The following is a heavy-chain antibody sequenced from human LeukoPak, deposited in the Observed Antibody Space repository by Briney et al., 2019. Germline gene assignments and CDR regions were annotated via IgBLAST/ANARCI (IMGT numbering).Heavy chain of an antibody. CDR1: RLTFKNYG. J-gene: IGHJ4*02. CDR2: ISSSSTYM. Sequence: GSLRLSCAASRLTFKNYGMHWVRQAPGKGLEWVSSISSSSTYMYYADSVKGRFTISRDNAKNSLYLQMNSLTAEDTAVYYCARELDPTFDYWGQGTLVTVSS. V-gene: IGHV3-21*01. CDR3: ARELDPTFDY.